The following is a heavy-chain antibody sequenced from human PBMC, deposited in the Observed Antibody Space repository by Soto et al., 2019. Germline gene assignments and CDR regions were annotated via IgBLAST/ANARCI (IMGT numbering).Heavy chain of an antibody. D-gene: IGHD6-19*01. CDR3: GRDLSGWDRRYYYCYGMDV. CDR2: IYYSGST. V-gene: IGHV4-59*01. CDR1: GGSISXYY. J-gene: IGHJ6*01. Sequence: SETLSLTCTVSGGSISXYYWSWIRQPPGKGLEWIGYIYYSGSTNYNPSLKNRVTISVETPKNQFSLKLSSVTAADTAVYYCGRDLSGWDRRYYYCYGMDVWGQGTTVTVSS.